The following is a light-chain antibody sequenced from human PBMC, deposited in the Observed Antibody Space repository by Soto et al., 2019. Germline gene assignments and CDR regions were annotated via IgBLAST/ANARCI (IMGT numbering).Light chain of an antibody. J-gene: IGKJ3*01. V-gene: IGKV3-11*01. CDR1: QNVNNH. Sequence: EVVLTQSPANRSLSPGERATLYCRASQNVNNHLAGYQQKPGQAPRLLISDAFKRATGIPARFSGGGSGADFFLTISSLEPEDFAVYYCQQRPNVFTFGPGTKVDIK. CDR2: DAF. CDR3: QQRPNVFT.